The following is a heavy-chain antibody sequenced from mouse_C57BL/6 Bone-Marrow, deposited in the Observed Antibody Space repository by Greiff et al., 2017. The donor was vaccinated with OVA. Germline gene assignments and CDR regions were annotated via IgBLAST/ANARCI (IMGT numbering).Heavy chain of an antibody. CDR3: AKIYYDYHY. CDR2: IDPSDSYT. Sequence: QVQLQQPGAELVKPGASVKLSCKASGYTFTSYWMQWVKQRPGQGLEWIGEIDPSDSYTNYNQKFKGKATLTVDTSSSTAYMQLSSLTSEDSAVYYCAKIYYDYHYWGQGTTLTVSS. D-gene: IGHD2-4*01. V-gene: IGHV1-50*01. CDR1: GYTFTSYW. J-gene: IGHJ2*01.